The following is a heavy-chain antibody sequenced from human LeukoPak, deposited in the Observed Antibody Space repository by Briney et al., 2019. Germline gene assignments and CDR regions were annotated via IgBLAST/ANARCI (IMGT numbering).Heavy chain of an antibody. CDR1: GFSFSDAW. V-gene: IGHV3-15*07. Sequence: GGSLRLSCAASGFSFSDAWMNWVRQAPGKGLEWVGHIRSKADGGTPDYIAPVKGTFTISRDDSENTLYLQMNSLKTEDTAVYYCTRRSSAAGRQYFDYWGQGTLVTVSS. J-gene: IGHJ4*02. CDR2: IRSKADGGTP. D-gene: IGHD6-13*01. CDR3: TRRSSAAGRQYFDY.